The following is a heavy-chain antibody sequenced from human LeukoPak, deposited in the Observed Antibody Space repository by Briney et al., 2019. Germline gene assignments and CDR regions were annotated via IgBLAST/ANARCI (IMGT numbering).Heavy chain of an antibody. CDR2: IKQDGSEK. J-gene: IGHJ6*03. V-gene: IGHV3-7*04. Sequence: HPGGSLRLSCAASGFTFSSYWMSWVRQAPGKGLEWVANIKQDGSEKYYVDSVKGRFTISRDNAKNSLYLQMNSLRAEDTAVYYCARAQLDVSWYYYNMQYYYYYMDVWGKGTTVTVSS. CDR1: GFTFSSYW. D-gene: IGHD6-13*01. CDR3: ARAQLDVSWYYYNMQYYYYYMDV.